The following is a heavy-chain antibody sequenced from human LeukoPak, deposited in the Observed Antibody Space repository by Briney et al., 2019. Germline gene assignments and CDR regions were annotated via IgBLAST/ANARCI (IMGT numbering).Heavy chain of an antibody. CDR3: AREYYDFWSGYYLGYFDY. CDR2: IKQDGSEK. CDR1: GFTFSSYW. J-gene: IGHJ4*02. Sequence: PGGSLRLSCAASGFTFSSYWMSWVRQAPGKGLEWVANIKQDGSEKYYVDSVKGRFTISRDNAKNSLYLQMNSLRAEDTAVYYCAREYYDFWSGYYLGYFDYWGQGTLVTVSS. D-gene: IGHD3-3*01. V-gene: IGHV3-7*01.